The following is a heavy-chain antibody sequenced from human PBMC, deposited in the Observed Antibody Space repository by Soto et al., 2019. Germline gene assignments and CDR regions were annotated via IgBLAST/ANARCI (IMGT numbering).Heavy chain of an antibody. CDR1: GFTFSSYA. CDR2: ISGSGGST. D-gene: IGHD3-3*01. V-gene: IGHV3-23*01. J-gene: IGHJ4*02. CDR3: AKDRLRFLEWKGDFDY. Sequence: GGSLRLSCAASGFTFSSYAMSWVRQAPGKGLEWVSAISGSGGSTYYADSVKGRFTISRDNSKNTLYLQMNSLRAEDTAVYYCAKDRLRFLEWKGDFDYWGQGTLVTVSS.